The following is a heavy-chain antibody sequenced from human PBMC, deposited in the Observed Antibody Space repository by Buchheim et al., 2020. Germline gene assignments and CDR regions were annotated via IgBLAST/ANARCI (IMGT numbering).Heavy chain of an antibody. Sequence: EVQLVESGGGLVQPGGSLRLSCAASGFTFSSYWMSWVRQAPGKGLEWVANIKQDGSEKYYVDSVKGRFTISRDNAKNSLYLQMNSLRAEDTAVYYCAREASLWYTSNYYYYGMDVWGQGTT. CDR3: AREASLWYTSNYYYYGMDV. D-gene: IGHD3-10*01. CDR2: IKQDGSEK. CDR1: GFTFSSYW. J-gene: IGHJ6*02. V-gene: IGHV3-7*01.